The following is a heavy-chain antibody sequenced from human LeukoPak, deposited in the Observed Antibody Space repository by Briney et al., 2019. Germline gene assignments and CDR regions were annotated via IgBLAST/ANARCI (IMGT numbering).Heavy chain of an antibody. CDR1: GFTFSSYE. CDR2: ISSSGSTI. J-gene: IGHJ4*02. CDR3: AKDVVGQQWPESY. V-gene: IGHV3-48*03. Sequence: PGGSLRLSCAASGFTFSSYEMNWVRQAPGKGLEWVSYISSSGSTIYYADSVKGRFTISRDNAKNSLYLQMNSLRAEDTAVYHCAKDVVGQQWPESYWGQGTLVTVSS. D-gene: IGHD6-19*01.